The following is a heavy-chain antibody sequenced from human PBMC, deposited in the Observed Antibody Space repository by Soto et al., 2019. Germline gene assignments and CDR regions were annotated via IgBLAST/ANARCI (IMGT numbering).Heavy chain of an antibody. D-gene: IGHD6-13*01. CDR2: VYHSGST. V-gene: IGHV4-4*02. Sequence: SETLSLTCAVSGASISTNNWWSWVRQPPGKGLEWIGEVYHSGSTNCNPSLKSRVTISIDKPKNQFSLRLTSMTAADSPVYYCAVPGAGDCDYWRQGTLVAVSS. J-gene: IGHJ4*02. CDR3: AVPGAGDCDY. CDR1: GASISTNNW.